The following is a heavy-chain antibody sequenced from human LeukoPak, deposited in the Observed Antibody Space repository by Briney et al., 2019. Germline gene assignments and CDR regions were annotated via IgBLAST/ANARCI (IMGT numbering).Heavy chain of an antibody. CDR3: ARSWGGNYYYYGMDV. CDR2: VSNNGGST. V-gene: IGHV3-23*01. J-gene: IGHJ6*02. D-gene: IGHD3-10*01. Sequence: GGSLRLSCAASGFTFSSYAMSWVRQAPGKGLEWVSSVSNNGGSTYYADSVKGRFTISRDNSKNTLYLQMNSLRAEDTAVYYCARSWGGNYYYYGMDVWGQGTTVTVSS. CDR1: GFTFSSYA.